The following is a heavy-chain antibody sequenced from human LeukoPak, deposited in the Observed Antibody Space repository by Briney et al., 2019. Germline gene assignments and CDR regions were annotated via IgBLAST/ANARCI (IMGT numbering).Heavy chain of an antibody. V-gene: IGHV3-48*04. CDR2: ISSSGSTI. Sequence: GGSLRLSCAASGFTFDDYGMSWVRQAPGKGLEWVSYISSSGSTIYYADSVKGRFTISRDNAKNSLYLQMNSLRAEDTAVYYCARVDWELIDGDFDYWGQGTLVAVSS. D-gene: IGHD1-26*01. J-gene: IGHJ4*02. CDR1: GFTFDDYG. CDR3: ARVDWELIDGDFDY.